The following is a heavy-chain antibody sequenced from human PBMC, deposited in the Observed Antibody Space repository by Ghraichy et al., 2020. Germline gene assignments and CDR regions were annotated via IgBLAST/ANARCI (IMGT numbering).Heavy chain of an antibody. CDR3: AKDPFKTSIAAQSLDDY. J-gene: IGHJ4*02. Sequence: GGSLRLSCAASGFTFDDYAMHWVRQAPGKGLEWVSGISWNSGSIGYADSVKGRFTISRDNAKNSLYLQMNSLRAEDTALYYCAKDPFKTSIAAQSLDDYWGQGTLVTVSS. V-gene: IGHV3-9*01. D-gene: IGHD6-13*01. CDR1: GFTFDDYA. CDR2: ISWNSGSI.